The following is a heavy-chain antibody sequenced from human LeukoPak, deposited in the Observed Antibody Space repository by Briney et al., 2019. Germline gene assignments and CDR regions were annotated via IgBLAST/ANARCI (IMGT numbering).Heavy chain of an antibody. Sequence: SETLSLTCTVSGGSISSYYWSWIRQPPGKGLEWIGYIYYSGSTSYNPSLKSRVTISVDTSKNQFSLKLSSVTAADTAVYYCARDILGHYYGMDVWGQGTTVTVSS. CDR2: IYYSGST. V-gene: IGHV4-59*01. J-gene: IGHJ6*02. CDR3: ARDILGHYYGMDV. D-gene: IGHD2-15*01. CDR1: GGSISSYY.